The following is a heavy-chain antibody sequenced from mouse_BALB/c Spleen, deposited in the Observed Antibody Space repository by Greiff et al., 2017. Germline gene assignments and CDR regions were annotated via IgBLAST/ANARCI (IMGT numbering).Heavy chain of an antibody. V-gene: IGHV5-12-2*01. CDR3: ARQGGNYFFAY. D-gene: IGHD2-1*01. Sequence: EVKLVESGGGLVQPGGSLKLSCAASGFTFSSYTMSWVRQTPEKRLEWVAYISNGGGSTYYPDTVKGRFTISRDNAKNTLYLQMSSLKSEDTAMYYCARQGGNYFFAYWSQGALVTVSA. CDR2: ISNGGGST. J-gene: IGHJ3*01. CDR1: GFTFSSYT.